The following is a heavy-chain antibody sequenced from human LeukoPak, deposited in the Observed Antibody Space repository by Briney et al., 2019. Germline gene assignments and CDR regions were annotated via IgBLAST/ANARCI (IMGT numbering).Heavy chain of an antibody. V-gene: IGHV3-23*01. CDR3: AKRGVVIRVVLVGFHKEAYYFDS. D-gene: IGHD3-10*01. CDR1: GITLSNYG. Sequence: PGGSLRLSCAVSGITLSNYGRSWVRQAPGKGLEWVAGIGGSGGRTNYADSVKGRFTISRDSPKNTLYLQMNSLRAEDTAVYFCAKRGVVIRVVLVGFHKEAYYFDSWGQGALVTVSS. CDR2: IGGSGGRT. J-gene: IGHJ4*02.